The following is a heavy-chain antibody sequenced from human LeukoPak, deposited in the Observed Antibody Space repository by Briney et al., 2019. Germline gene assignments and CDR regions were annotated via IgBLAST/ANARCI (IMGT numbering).Heavy chain of an antibody. V-gene: IGHV4-39*07. CDR2: VYYSGST. D-gene: IGHD2-2*01. CDR1: GGSIRSSNYY. CDR3: ARGRRWWYCSSTSCWFDP. Sequence: SETLSLTCTVSGGSIRSSNYYWGWIRPPPGEGLEWIGSVYYSGSTYYNPPLTSRVTISVDTSQNQFSLKLTSVTAADTAVYYCARGRRWWYCSSTSCWFDPWGQGTLVTVSS. J-gene: IGHJ5*02.